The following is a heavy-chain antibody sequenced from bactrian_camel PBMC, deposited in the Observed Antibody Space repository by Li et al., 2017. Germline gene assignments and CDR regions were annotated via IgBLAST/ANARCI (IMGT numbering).Heavy chain of an antibody. Sequence: VQLVESGGGSVQAGGSLRLSCIVSGNTHSSACMGWFRQVPGKEREGVAAIDSDGSRSYGDSVKGRFTISKDNVKNTLYLQMNSLKPEDTAMYYCAARGGERDGTRCNSFQLLDDFAYWGQ. CDR3: AARGGERDGTRCNSFQLLDDFAY. CDR2: IDSDGSR. J-gene: IGHJ4*01. V-gene: IGHV3S53*01. D-gene: IGHD6*01. CDR1: GNTHSSAC.